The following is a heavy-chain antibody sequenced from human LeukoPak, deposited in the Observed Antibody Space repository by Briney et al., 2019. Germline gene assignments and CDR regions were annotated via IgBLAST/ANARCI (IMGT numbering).Heavy chain of an antibody. V-gene: IGHV1-18*01. Sequence: ASVKVSCKASGYTFTSYDINWVRQATGQGLEWMGWISAYNGNTNYAQKLQGRVTMTTDTSTSTAYMELRSLRSDDTAVYYCARDNKYYDFWSGYFYFDYWGQGTLVTVSS. D-gene: IGHD3-3*01. CDR1: GYTFTSYD. CDR3: ARDNKYYDFWSGYFYFDY. J-gene: IGHJ4*02. CDR2: ISAYNGNT.